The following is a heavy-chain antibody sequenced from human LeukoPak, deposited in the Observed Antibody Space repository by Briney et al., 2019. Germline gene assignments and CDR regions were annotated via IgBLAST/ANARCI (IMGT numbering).Heavy chain of an antibody. CDR2: ISGSGGST. CDR3: AKGSDRSGSYYLDY. Sequence: GGSLRLSCAASGFTFSSYAMSWVRQAPGKGLEWVSAISGSGGSTYYTDSVKGRFTISRDNSKNTLYLQMNRLRAGDTAVYYCAKGSDRSGSYYLDYWGQGTLVTVSS. D-gene: IGHD3-10*01. CDR1: GFTFSSYA. V-gene: IGHV3-23*01. J-gene: IGHJ4*02.